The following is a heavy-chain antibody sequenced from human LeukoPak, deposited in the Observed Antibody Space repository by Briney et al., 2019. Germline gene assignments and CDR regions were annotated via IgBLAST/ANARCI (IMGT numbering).Heavy chain of an antibody. V-gene: IGHV3-23*01. CDR1: GFAFSFYA. CDR3: AKPISGGLAVTADWFDP. D-gene: IGHD6-19*01. CDR2: INANSGTT. J-gene: IGHJ5*01. Sequence: HTGRSLRLSCAASGFAFSFYAMSWLRQPPGKGLEWVSTINANSGTTSYAASVRGRFTISRDNSKNTLYLQVNSLRADDTAVYYCAKPISGGLAVTADWFDPWGQGTLVVVSS.